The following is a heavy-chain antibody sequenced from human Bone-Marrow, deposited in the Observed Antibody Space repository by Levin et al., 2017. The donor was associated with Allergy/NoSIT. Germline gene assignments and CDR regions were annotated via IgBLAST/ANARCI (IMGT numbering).Heavy chain of an antibody. V-gene: IGHV1-46*01. CDR1: GYTFTVYD. J-gene: IGHJ3*02. D-gene: IGHD1-26*01. CDR3: ARTAATYPGNPDVFDI. CDR2: IDPSGGGT. Sequence: ASVKVSCKASGYTFTVYDIQWVRQAPGQGLEWMGTIDPSGGGTRYSQKFQDRVTMTRDKSTKTVTMEVSSLRSEDTAVYFCARTAATYPGNPDVFDIWGQGTMVTVSS.